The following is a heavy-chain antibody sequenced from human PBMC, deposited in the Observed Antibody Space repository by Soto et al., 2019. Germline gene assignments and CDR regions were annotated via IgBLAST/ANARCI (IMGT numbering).Heavy chain of an antibody. CDR3: VRQAKLAPVTANGGLYYGMAV. V-gene: IGHV3-23*01. CDR2: SSGSGAHT. D-gene: IGHD2-21*02. J-gene: IGHJ6*01. CDR1: GFTFSNYD. Sequence: GSLRLSCAASGFTFSNYDMSWVRQAPGNGLEWVSGSSGSGAHTYHADSVKGRFTISRDNSKRTLYLQMNSLRAEDTAVYYCVRQAKLAPVTANGGLYYGMAVWGQGTTVTFSS.